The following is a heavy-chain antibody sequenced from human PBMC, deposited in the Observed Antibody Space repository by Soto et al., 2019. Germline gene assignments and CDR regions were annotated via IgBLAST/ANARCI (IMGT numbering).Heavy chain of an antibody. CDR2: INPYGGST. D-gene: IGHD6-6*01. Sequence: GASVKVSCKASGYTFTSHYIHWVRQAPGQGLEWMAIINPYGGSTNYAQKFRGRVTLTMDTSTSTVYMEVSSLGSEDTTVYYCARTPQQLVSSYYFDYWGQGTPVTVSS. V-gene: IGHV1-46*01. J-gene: IGHJ4*02. CDR3: ARTPQQLVSSYYFDY. CDR1: GYTFTSHY.